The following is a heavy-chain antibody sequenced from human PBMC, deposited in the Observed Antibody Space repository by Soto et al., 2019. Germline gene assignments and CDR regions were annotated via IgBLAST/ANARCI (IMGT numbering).Heavy chain of an antibody. J-gene: IGHJ6*02. Sequence: TGGSLRLSCAASGFTFSSYAMHWVRQAPGKGLEWVAVISYDGSNKYYADSVKGRFTISRDNSKNTLYLQMNSLRAEDTAVYYCARDGPGYSSGWYMVYYYYVMDVWGQGTTVTVSS. D-gene: IGHD6-19*01. CDR3: ARDGPGYSSGWYMVYYYYVMDV. CDR2: ISYDGSNK. CDR1: GFTFSSYA. V-gene: IGHV3-30-3*01.